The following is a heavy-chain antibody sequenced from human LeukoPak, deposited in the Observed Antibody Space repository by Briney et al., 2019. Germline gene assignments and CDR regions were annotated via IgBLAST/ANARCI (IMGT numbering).Heavy chain of an antibody. D-gene: IGHD2/OR15-2a*01. V-gene: IGHV1-18*01. Sequence: GASVKVSCKASGYTFTSYGISWVRQAPGQGLEWMGWISAYNGNTNYAQKLQGRVTMTTDKSTSTSYMELRSLRSDDTAGYYLSREIGSYFDYWGQGTLVTVSS. CDR2: ISAYNGNT. CDR1: GYTFTSYG. J-gene: IGHJ4*02. CDR3: SREIGSYFDY.